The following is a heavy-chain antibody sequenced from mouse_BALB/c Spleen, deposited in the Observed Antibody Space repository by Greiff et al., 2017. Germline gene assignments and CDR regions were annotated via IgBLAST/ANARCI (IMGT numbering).Heavy chain of an antibody. CDR2: IDPENGDT. V-gene: IGHV14-4*02. CDR1: GFNIKDYY. CDR3: NAWYL. J-gene: IGHJ2*01. D-gene: IGHD5-1*01. Sequence: VQLQQSGAELVRSGASVKLSCTASGFNIKDYYMHWVKQRPEQGLEWIGWIDPENGDTEYAPKFQGKATMTADTSSNTAYLQLNSLTSEDTAVYYFNAWYLWRQGTTLTVSS.